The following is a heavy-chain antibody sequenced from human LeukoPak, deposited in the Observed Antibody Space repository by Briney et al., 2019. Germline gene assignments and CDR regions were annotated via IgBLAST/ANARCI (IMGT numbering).Heavy chain of an antibody. CDR2: ISTSSSYI. CDR3: AKSKWNDYYHYYMDV. D-gene: IGHD1-20*01. Sequence: PGGSLRLSCAASGFTFNRYNMNWVRRAPGKGLEWVSSISTSSSYIYYADSVRGRFTISRDNAKNSLYLQMNSLRAEDTAVYYCAKSKWNDYYHYYMDVWGKGSTVTVSS. J-gene: IGHJ6*03. CDR1: GFTFNRYN. V-gene: IGHV3-21*01.